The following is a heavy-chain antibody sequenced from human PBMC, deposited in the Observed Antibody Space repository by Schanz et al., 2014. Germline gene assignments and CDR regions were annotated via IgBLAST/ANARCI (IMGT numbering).Heavy chain of an antibody. Sequence: VQLVESGGGLVQPGGSLRLSCAASGFTFSSYAMHWVRQAPGKGLEWVAVISYDGSNKYYADSVKGRFTISRDNSKNTLYLQMNSLRAEDTAVYYCAKKDMPGPFESWGQGTLVTVSS. CDR1: GFTFSSYA. CDR2: ISYDGSNK. D-gene: IGHD2-15*01. J-gene: IGHJ4*02. CDR3: AKKDMPGPFES. V-gene: IGHV3-30*04.